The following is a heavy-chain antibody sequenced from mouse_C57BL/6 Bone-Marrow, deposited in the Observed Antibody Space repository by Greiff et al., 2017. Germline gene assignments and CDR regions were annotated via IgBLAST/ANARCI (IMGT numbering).Heavy chain of an antibody. V-gene: IGHV1-72*01. CDR3: ARWRGSGLAY. CDR2: IDPHSGGT. J-gene: IGHJ3*01. Sequence: VQLKEPGAELVKPGASVKLSCKASGYTFTSSWMHWVKQRPGRGLEWIGRIDPHSGGTKYNEKFTRKATLTADKPSSTAYMQLSSLTSEDSAVEDSARWRGSGLAYWGEGTLVTVSA. CDR1: GYTFTSSW.